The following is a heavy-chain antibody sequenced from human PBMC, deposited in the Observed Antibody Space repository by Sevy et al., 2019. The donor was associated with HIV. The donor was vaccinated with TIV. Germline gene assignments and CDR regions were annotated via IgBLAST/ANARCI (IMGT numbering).Heavy chain of an antibody. Sequence: GGSLRLSCAGSGFSITSYWMHWVRQAPGKGLVWVSRMNEDGSVTNHADSVRGRFTISRDIAKNTLYLQMDSLSVDDTAGYYCVKDFGGPTDYWGQGNVVTVSS. CDR1: GFSITSYW. J-gene: IGHJ4*02. D-gene: IGHD3-16*01. CDR2: MNEDGSVT. CDR3: VKDFGGPTDY. V-gene: IGHV3-74*01.